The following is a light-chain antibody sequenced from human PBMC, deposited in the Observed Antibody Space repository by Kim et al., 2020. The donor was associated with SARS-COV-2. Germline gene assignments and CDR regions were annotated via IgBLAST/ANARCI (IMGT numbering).Light chain of an antibody. CDR3: AAWDDSLNGWV. CDR2: SSD. Sequence: PGQRVTIYCSGGSSNSGSSVNWYRQLPGTAPTLLIFSSDQRPSGVPDRFSGSTSGTSASLAISGLQSEDEADYYCAAWDDSLNGWVFGGGTQLTVL. V-gene: IGLV1-44*01. CDR1: SSNSGSS. J-gene: IGLJ3*02.